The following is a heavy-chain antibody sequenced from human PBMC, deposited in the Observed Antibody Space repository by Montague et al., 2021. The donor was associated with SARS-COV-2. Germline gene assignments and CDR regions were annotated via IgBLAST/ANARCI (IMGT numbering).Heavy chain of an antibody. CDR1: GFSLSTSGVG. CDR3: ARRTYDILTGYDYGMDV. D-gene: IGHD3-9*01. J-gene: IGHJ6*02. V-gene: IGHV2-5*02. CDR2: IYWDDDK. Sequence: PALVKPTKTLTLTCTFSGFSLSTSGVGVGWIRQPPGKALEWLALIYWDDDKRYSPSLKTRLTISKDTSKNQVVLTMTNMDPVDTATYYCARRTYDILTGYDYGMDVWGQGTTVTVSS.